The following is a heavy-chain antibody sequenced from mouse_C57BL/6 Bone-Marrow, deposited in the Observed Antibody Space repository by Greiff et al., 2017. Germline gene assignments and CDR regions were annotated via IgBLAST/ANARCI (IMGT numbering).Heavy chain of an antibody. J-gene: IGHJ1*03. V-gene: IGHV14-4*01. Sequence: EVQRVESGAELVRPGASVKLSCTASGFNIKDDYMHWVKQRPEQGLEWIGWIDPENGDTEYASKFQGKATITADTSSNTAYLQLSSLTSEDTAVYYCTTGMVDVWGTGTTVTVSS. CDR2: IDPENGDT. CDR3: TTGMVDV. D-gene: IGHD2-3*01. CDR1: GFNIKDDY.